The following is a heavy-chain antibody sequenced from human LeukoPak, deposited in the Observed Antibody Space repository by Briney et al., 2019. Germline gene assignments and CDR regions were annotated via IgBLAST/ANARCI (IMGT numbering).Heavy chain of an antibody. V-gene: IGHV3-74*01. D-gene: IGHD1/OR15-1a*01. CDR2: VDHDGSGT. J-gene: IGHJ5*02. CDR1: GFTFRDYW. Sequence: PGGSLRLSCAASGFTFRDYWMHWVRQAPGKGLVWVSRVDHDGSGTNYADSVKGRFTISRDNTKNTVYLQMNSLRAEDTAVYYCVRDIRLNNRPFFDPWGQGTLVTVSS. CDR3: VRDIRLNNRPFFDP.